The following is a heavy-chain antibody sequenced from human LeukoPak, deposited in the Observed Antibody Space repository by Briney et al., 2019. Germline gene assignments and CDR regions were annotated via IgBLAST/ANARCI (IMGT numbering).Heavy chain of an antibody. D-gene: IGHD3-10*01. CDR3: AGSGSQRSLFDY. V-gene: IGHV4-4*07. CDR1: GGSISSYY. Sequence: SETLSLTCTVSGGSISSYYWSWIRQPAGKGLEWIGRIYTSGSTNYNPSLKSRVTMSVDTSKNQFSLKLSSVAAADTAVYYCAGSGSQRSLFDYWGQGTLVTVSS. CDR2: IYTSGST. J-gene: IGHJ4*02.